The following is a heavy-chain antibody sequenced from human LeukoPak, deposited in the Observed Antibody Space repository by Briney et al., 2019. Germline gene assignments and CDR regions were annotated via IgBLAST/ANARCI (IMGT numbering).Heavy chain of an antibody. CDR1: GFTFSSYE. V-gene: IGHV3-30*03. Sequence: PGGSLRLPCAASGFTFSSYEMNWVRQAPGKGLEWVAVISYDGSNKYYADSVKGRFTISRDNSKNTLYLQMNSLRAEDTAVYYCAAISSEDWFDPWGQGTLVTVSS. CDR2: ISYDGSNK. J-gene: IGHJ5*02. CDR3: AAISSEDWFDP. D-gene: IGHD6-25*01.